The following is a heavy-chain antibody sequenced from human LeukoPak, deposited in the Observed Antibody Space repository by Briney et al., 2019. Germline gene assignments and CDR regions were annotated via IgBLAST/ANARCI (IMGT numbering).Heavy chain of an antibody. CDR1: GFTFSSYS. V-gene: IGHV3-21*01. J-gene: IGHJ3*02. Sequence: GGSLRLSCAASGFTFSSYSMNWVRQAPGKGLEWVSSISSSSSYIYYADSVKGRFTISRDNAKNSLYLQMNSLRAEDTAVYYCARDYSSGWYERLGNAFDIWGQGTMVTVSS. CDR2: ISSSSSYI. CDR3: ARDYSSGWYERLGNAFDI. D-gene: IGHD6-19*01.